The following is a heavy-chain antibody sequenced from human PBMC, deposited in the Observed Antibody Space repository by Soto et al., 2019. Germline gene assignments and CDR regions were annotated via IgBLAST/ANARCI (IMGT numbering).Heavy chain of an antibody. D-gene: IGHD1-7*01. CDR2: INGAGSDT. CDR1: GFTFSSHW. CDR3: ARGSMGTATDC. Sequence: EVQLEQAGGGLVHPGGSLRLSCAASGFTFSSHWMHWVRQAPGKGLVWVSYINGAGSDTAYAESVKGRFTTSRDNAKSTLYLQMTNLRAEDTAVYYCARGSMGTATDCWGQGTLVTVSS. V-gene: IGHV3-74*01. J-gene: IGHJ4*02.